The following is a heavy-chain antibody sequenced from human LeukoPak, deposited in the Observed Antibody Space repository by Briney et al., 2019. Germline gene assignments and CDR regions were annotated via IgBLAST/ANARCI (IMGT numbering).Heavy chain of an antibody. D-gene: IGHD4-17*01. CDR1: GGSISSYY. CDR3: ASGGDYGDFGDY. CDR2: IYTSGST. J-gene: IGHJ4*02. V-gene: IGHV4-4*07. Sequence: MASETLSLTCTVSGGSISSYYWSWIRQPAGRGLEWIGRIYTSGSTNYNPSLKSRVTMSVDTSKNQFSLKLSSVTAADTAVYYCASGGDYGDFGDYWGQGTLVTVSS.